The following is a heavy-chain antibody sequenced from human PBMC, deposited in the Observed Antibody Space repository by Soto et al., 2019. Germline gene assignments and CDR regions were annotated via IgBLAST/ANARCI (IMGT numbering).Heavy chain of an antibody. CDR1: GFTFSSYS. J-gene: IGHJ6*02. CDR3: ARSYDSSGYTAYYYGMDV. D-gene: IGHD3-22*01. CDR2: ISSSSSYI. V-gene: IGHV3-21*01. Sequence: PGGSLRLSCAASGFTFSSYSMNWVRQAPGKGLEWVSSISSSSSYIYYADSVKGRFTISRDNAKNSLYLQMNSLRAEDTAVYYCARSYDSSGYTAYYYGMDVWGQGTTVTVSS.